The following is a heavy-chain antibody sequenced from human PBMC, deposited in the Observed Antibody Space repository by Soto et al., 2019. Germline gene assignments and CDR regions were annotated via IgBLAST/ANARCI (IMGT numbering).Heavy chain of an antibody. CDR2: ISSSGSTI. V-gene: IGHV3-11*01. CDR1: GFSVRNYY. CDR3: ARAGYYYGSGSYYTLDAFDI. Sequence: GGSLRLSCAASGFSVRNYYMTWIRQAPGKGLEWVSYISSSGSTIYYADSVKGRFTISRDNAKNSLYLQMNSLRAEDTAVYYCARAGYYYGSGSYYTLDAFDIWGQGKMVTVSS. J-gene: IGHJ3*02. D-gene: IGHD3-10*01.